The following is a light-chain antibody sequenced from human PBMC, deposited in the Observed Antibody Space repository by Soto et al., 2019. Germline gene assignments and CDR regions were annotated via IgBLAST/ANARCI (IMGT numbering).Light chain of an antibody. Sequence: SYDLTQPLSVSVALGQTARITCGGNNIGSKNVHWYQQKPGQAPVLVIYRDSNRPSGIPERFSGSNSGNTATLTISRAQAGDEADYYCQVWDSSALFGGGTKLTVL. V-gene: IGLV3-9*01. CDR3: QVWDSSAL. J-gene: IGLJ2*01. CDR2: RDS. CDR1: NIGSKN.